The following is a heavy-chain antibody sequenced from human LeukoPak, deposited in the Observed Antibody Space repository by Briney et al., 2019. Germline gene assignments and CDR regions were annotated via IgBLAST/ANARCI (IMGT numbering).Heavy chain of an antibody. CDR3: EIKPSGTYAGDY. D-gene: IGHD3-10*01. J-gene: IGHJ4*02. CDR1: GFTFSSYA. CDR2: ISGSGGST. V-gene: IGHV3-23*01. Sequence: GGSLRLSCAASGFTFSSYAMNWVRQAPGKGLEWVSVISGSGGSTYYPDSVKGRFTISRDNPKNTLYLQMNSLRAEDTSVYYCEIKPSGTYAGDYWGQGTLVTVSS.